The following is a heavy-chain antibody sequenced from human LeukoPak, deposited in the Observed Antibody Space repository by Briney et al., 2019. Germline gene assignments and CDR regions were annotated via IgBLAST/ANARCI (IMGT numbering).Heavy chain of an antibody. CDR2: IRYDGSNK. CDR3: ARERSLERRKGWFDP. CDR1: GFTFTSHG. J-gene: IGHJ5*02. D-gene: IGHD1-1*01. V-gene: IGHV3-30*02. Sequence: GGSLRLSCAASGFTFTSHGMHWVRQAPGKGLEWVAHIRYDGSNKYYADSVKGRFTISRDDSKKMLYLQMNSLRAEDTAVYYCARERSLERRKGWFDPWGQGTLVTVSS.